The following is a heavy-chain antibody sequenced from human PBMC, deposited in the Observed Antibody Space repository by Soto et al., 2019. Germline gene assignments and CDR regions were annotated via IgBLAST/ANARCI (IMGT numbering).Heavy chain of an antibody. CDR1: GFTFSSYG. CDR3: ARVATGNEGGWNY. D-gene: IGHD1-26*01. V-gene: IGHV3-74*01. J-gene: IGHJ4*02. Sequence: EEQLMESGGGLVQPGGALRLSCAASGFTFSSYGMHWVRQAPGKGLVCVSRLNPAGSITAYADSVKGRVTIYRDNAKITLYLQRNSPRGDDTAVYNWARVATGNEGGWNYWGQGTRVTAS. CDR2: LNPAGSIT.